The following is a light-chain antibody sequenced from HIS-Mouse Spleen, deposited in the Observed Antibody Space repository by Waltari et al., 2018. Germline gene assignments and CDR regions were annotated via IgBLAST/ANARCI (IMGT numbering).Light chain of an antibody. J-gene: IGLJ2*01. CDR2: DDS. CDR3: QVWDSSSDHVV. CDR1: NIGSES. V-gene: IGLV3-21*03. Sequence: SYVLTQPPSVSVAPGKTARITCGGNNIGSESVHWDQQKPGQAPVLGVYDDSDRPSWIPGRFAGSNSGNTATLIISRVEAGDEADYYCQVWDSSSDHVVFGGGTKLTVL.